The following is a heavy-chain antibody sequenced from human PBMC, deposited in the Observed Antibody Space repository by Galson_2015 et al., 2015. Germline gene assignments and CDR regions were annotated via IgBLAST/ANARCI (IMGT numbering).Heavy chain of an antibody. CDR1: GFTFSSYW. CDR3: AVLRFFDLSFRY. CDR2: IKQDGSEK. D-gene: IGHD3-3*01. V-gene: IGHV3-7*03. J-gene: IGHJ4*02. Sequence: SLRLSCAASGFTFSSYWMGWVRQAPGKGLEWVANIKQDGSEKDYVDSVKGRFTISRDNAKNSLYLQMNSLRAEDTAVYYCAVLRFFDLSFRYWGQGTLVTVSS.